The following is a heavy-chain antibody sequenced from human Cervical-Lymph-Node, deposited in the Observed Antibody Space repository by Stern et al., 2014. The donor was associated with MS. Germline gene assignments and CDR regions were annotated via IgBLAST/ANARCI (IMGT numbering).Heavy chain of an antibody. V-gene: IGHV1-18*01. J-gene: IGHJ4*02. D-gene: IGHD6-19*01. CDR1: GFSFGSHS. Sequence: VQLVESGAEVKKPGASVKVSCKASGFSFGSHSFNWVRQAPGQGLEWMGWISAYTGATDYAQKVQGRVTMTTDTSTSTVFMDLRSLTSDDTAVYYCARNKGSGWSFFDYWGQGTLVTVSS. CDR3: ARNKGSGWSFFDY. CDR2: ISAYTGAT.